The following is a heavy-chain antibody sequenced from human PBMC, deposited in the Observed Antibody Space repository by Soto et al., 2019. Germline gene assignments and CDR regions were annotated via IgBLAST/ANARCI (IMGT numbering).Heavy chain of an antibody. CDR3: ARDRRDCSGGSCYSGNWFDP. CDR2: IYYSGST. CDR1: GGSISSYY. D-gene: IGHD2-15*01. Sequence: PSETLSLTCTVSGGSISSYYWSWIRQPPGKGLEWIGYIYYSGSTNYNPSLKSRVTISVDTSKNQFSLKLSSVTAADTAVYYCARDRRDCSGGSCYSGNWFDPWGQGTLVTVSS. V-gene: IGHV4-59*01. J-gene: IGHJ5*02.